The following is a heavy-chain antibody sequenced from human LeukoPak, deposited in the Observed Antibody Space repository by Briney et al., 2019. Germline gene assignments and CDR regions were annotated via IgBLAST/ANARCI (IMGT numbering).Heavy chain of an antibody. Sequence: GGSLRLSCTAPGFTFSSYAMSWVRQAPGKGLEWVSAISGSGGSTYYADSVKGRFTISRDNSKNTLYLQMNSLRAEDTAVYYCARDRGSGWYEPPLAFAYWGQGTLVTVSS. J-gene: IGHJ4*02. V-gene: IGHV3-23*01. CDR3: ARDRGSGWYEPPLAFAY. CDR1: GFTFSSYA. D-gene: IGHD6-19*01. CDR2: ISGSGGST.